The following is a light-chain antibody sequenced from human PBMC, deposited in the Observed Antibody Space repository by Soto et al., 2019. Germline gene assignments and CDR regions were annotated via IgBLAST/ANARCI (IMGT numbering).Light chain of an antibody. CDR1: QSVSSN. V-gene: IGKV3D-15*01. J-gene: IGKJ5*01. Sequence: EIVMTQSPATLSVSPGERVTLSCRASQSVSSNLAWYQQKPGQAPRLLIYGASTRATGIPARFSGSGSGTEFTLTISNLQSEDFAVYFCQQYHNWPPITFGQGTRLEIK. CDR3: QQYHNWPPIT. CDR2: GAS.